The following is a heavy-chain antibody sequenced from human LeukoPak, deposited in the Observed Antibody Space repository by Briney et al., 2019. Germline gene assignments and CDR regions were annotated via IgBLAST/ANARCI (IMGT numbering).Heavy chain of an antibody. Sequence: GGSLRLSCAASGFTFSSYSMNWVRQAPGKGLEWVSSISSSSSYIYYADSVKGRFTISRDNVKNSLYLQMNSLRAEDTAVYYCARGDSGRGDVSDIWGQGTMVTVSS. CDR3: ARGDSGRGDVSDI. J-gene: IGHJ3*02. D-gene: IGHD3-10*01. CDR1: GFTFSSYS. CDR2: ISSSSSYI. V-gene: IGHV3-21*01.